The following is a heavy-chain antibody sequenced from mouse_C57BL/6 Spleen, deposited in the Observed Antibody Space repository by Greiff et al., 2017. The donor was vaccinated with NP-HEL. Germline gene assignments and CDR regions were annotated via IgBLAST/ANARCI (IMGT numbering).Heavy chain of an antibody. CDR3: AIPTTVEGFAY. CDR1: GYTFTSYD. CDR2: IYPRDGST. J-gene: IGHJ3*01. Sequence: VQLQQSGPELVKPGASVKLSCKASGYTFTSYDINWVKQRPGQGLEWIGWIYPRDGSTKYNEKFKGKATLTVDTSSSTAYMELHSLTSEDSAVYFCAIPTTVEGFAYWGQGTLVTVSA. D-gene: IGHD1-1*01. V-gene: IGHV1-85*01.